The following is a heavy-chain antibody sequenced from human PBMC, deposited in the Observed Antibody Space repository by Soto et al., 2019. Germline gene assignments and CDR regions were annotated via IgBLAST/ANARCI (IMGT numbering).Heavy chain of an antibody. CDR1: GGTFSSYA. V-gene: IGHV1-69*13. D-gene: IGHD1-7*01. CDR3: ASNWNYAEDYYYYGMDV. CDR2: IIPIFGTA. J-gene: IGHJ6*02. Sequence: GASVKVSCKASGGTFSSYAISWVRQAPGQGLEWMGGIIPIFGTANYAQKFQGRVTITADESTSTAYMELSSLRSEDTAVYYCASNWNYAEDYYYYGMDVWGQGTTVTVSS.